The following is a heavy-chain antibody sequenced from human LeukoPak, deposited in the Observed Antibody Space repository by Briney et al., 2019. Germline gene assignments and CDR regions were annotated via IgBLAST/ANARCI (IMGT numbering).Heavy chain of an antibody. D-gene: IGHD6-13*01. Sequence: SETLSLTCTVSGGSISSYYWSWIRQPPGKGLEWIGYIYYSGSTNYNPSLKSRVTISVDTSKNQFSLKLSSVTAADTAVYYCATLARQQLASWGQGTLVTVSS. V-gene: IGHV4-59*01. CDR1: GGSISSYY. J-gene: IGHJ4*02. CDR2: IYYSGST. CDR3: ATLARQQLAS.